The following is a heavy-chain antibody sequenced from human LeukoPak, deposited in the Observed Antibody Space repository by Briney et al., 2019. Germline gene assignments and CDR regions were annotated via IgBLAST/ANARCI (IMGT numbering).Heavy chain of an antibody. CDR3: AREGGGWYYFDY. CDR2: ISSSGSTI. Sequence: GGSLRLSCAASGFTFSSYEMNWVRQAPGKGLEWVSYISSSGSTIYYADSVKGRFTISRDNAKNSLYLQMNSLRAEDTAAYYCAREGGGWYYFDYWGQRTLVTVSS. CDR1: GFTFSSYE. D-gene: IGHD6-19*01. J-gene: IGHJ4*02. V-gene: IGHV3-48*03.